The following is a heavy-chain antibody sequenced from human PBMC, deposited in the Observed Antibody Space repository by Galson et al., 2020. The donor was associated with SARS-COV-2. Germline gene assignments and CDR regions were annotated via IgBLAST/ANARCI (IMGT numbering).Heavy chain of an antibody. CDR3: ARCFDGSGWYAKGMDV. D-gene: IGHD6-19*01. V-gene: IGHV3-30-3*01. CDR2: ISYGGSTE. J-gene: IGHJ6*02. CDR1: GFTFSSYA. Sequence: GGSLRLSCAASGFTFSSYAVHWVRQAPGKGLEWVAVISYGGSTEYYADSVQGRFTISRDNSKNTLYLQMNSLRAEDTAVYYCARCFDGSGWYAKGMDVWGQGTTVTVSS.